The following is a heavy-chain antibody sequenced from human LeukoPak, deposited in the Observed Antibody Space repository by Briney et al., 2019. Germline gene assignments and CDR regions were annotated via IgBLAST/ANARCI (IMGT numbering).Heavy chain of an antibody. Sequence: SVKVSCKASGGTFSSYAISWVRQAPGQGLEWMGGIIPIFGTANYAQKFQGRVTITADESASTAYMELSSLRSEDTAVYYCARSRYCTNGVCPQNYYGMDVWGQGTTVTVSS. CDR1: GGTFSSYA. CDR2: IIPIFGTA. J-gene: IGHJ6*02. V-gene: IGHV1-69*13. D-gene: IGHD2-8*01. CDR3: ARSRYCTNGVCPQNYYGMDV.